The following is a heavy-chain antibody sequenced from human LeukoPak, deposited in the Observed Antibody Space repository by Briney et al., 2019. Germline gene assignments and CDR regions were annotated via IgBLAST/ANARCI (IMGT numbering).Heavy chain of an antibody. CDR1: AYTFTRYG. V-gene: IGHV1-18*01. D-gene: IGHD1-26*01. Sequence: ASVKVSCKASAYTFTRYGISWVRQAPGQGLEWRGWSSGDNGNTNYAQKLQGRVIMTTDTSTSTAYMELRSLRSDDTAVYYCAREMYSGSYSPWGQGTLVTVSS. CDR2: SSGDNGNT. J-gene: IGHJ4*02. CDR3: AREMYSGSYSP.